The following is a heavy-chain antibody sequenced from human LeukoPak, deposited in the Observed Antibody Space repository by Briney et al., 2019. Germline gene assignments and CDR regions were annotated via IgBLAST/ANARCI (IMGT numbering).Heavy chain of an antibody. Sequence: SETLSLTCTVSGGSISSSSYYWGWIRQPPGKGLEWIGSIYYSGSTYYNPSLKSRVTISVDTSKNQFSLKLSSVTAADTAVYYCASSAATDFDYWGQGTLVTVSS. CDR3: ASSAATDFDY. CDR1: GGSISSSSYY. V-gene: IGHV4-39*01. CDR2: IYYSGST. D-gene: IGHD2-15*01. J-gene: IGHJ4*02.